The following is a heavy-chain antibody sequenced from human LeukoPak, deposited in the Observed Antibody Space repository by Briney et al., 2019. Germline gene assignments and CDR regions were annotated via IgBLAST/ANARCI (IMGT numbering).Heavy chain of an antibody. Sequence: SETLSLTCSVSGGSISSYYWSWIRQPPGKGLEWIGYIYYSGSTNYNPSLKSRVTISVDTSKNQFSLKLSSVTAADTAVYYCARQLGYYDSSGLDAFDIWGQGTMVTVSS. CDR2: IYYSGST. V-gene: IGHV4-59*08. J-gene: IGHJ3*02. CDR3: ARQLGYYDSSGLDAFDI. CDR1: GGSISSYY. D-gene: IGHD3-22*01.